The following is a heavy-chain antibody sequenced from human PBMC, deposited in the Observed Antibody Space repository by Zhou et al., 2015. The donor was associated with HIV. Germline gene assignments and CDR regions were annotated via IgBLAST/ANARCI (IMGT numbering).Heavy chain of an antibody. V-gene: IGHV1-18*01. CDR3: AKDHVHCCRGALNALDT. Sequence: QLVQSGPEVKKPGASVKVSCKASGYAFSSYGITWVRQAPGQGLEWVGWISAYNGVTEYAQTLQDRLTMSTDTSTNTAYMELRSLRSDDTAVYYCAKDHVHCCRGALNALDTWGQGTMVTVSS. CDR1: GYAFSSYG. CDR2: ISAYNGVT. J-gene: IGHJ3*02. D-gene: IGHD2-21*02.